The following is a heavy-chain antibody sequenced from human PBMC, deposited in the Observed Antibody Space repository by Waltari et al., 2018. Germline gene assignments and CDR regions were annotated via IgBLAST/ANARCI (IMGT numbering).Heavy chain of an antibody. Sequence: EVQLLASGGDFAQPGGSLRLSCTASGFTFNNHAMSWVRQAPGKGLELGSSITGNGGNTYYADSVDGRFTISRDNPKNTLYLEMTSLRTEDTADYFCAKDERSSTSQAYSFDVWGQGTMVTVSS. CDR2: ITGNGGNT. J-gene: IGHJ3*01. V-gene: IGHV3-23*01. CDR1: GFTFNNHA. D-gene: IGHD5-18*01. CDR3: AKDERSSTSQAYSFDV.